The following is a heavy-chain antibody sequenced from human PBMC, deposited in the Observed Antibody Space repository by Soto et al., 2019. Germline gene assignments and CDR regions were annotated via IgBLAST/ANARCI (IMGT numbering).Heavy chain of an antibody. D-gene: IGHD3-10*01. CDR3: ARLQFGEGFDY. CDR2: ILHTGGT. V-gene: IGHV4-30-2*01. J-gene: IGHJ4*02. Sequence: SETLSLTCAVSGGSISGGGFSWSWIRQPPGKGLEWIGYILHTGGTQYNPSLKSRVSMSVDKSKNQFSLHLTSVTAADTAVYYCARLQFGEGFDYWGQGALVTVS. CDR1: GGSISGGGFS.